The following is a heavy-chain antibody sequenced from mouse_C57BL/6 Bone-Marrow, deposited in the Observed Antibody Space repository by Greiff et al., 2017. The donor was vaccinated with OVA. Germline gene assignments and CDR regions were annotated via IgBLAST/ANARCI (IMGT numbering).Heavy chain of an antibody. CDR2: IDPSDSET. V-gene: IGHV1-52*01. J-gene: IGHJ3*01. D-gene: IGHD1-1*01. CDR3: ARGDYGSSWGFAY. CDR1: GYTFTSYW. Sequence: VQLQQPGAELVRPGSSVKLSCKASGYTFTSYWMHWVKQRPIQGLEWIGNIDPSDSETHYNQKFKDKATLTVDKSSSTAYMQLSSLTSEDSAVYYCARGDYGSSWGFAYWGQGTLVTVSA.